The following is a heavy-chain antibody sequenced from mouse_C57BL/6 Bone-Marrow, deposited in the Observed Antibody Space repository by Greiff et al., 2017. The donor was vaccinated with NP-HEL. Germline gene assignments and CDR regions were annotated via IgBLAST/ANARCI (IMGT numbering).Heavy chain of an antibody. J-gene: IGHJ2*01. CDR2: IYPGSGST. Sequence: VQLQQPGAELVKPGASVKMSCKASGYTFTSYWITWVKQRPGQGLEWIGDIYPGSGSTNYNEKFKSKATLTVDTSSSTAYMQLSSLTSEDSAVYYCASTKFITTVVTDDWGQGTTLTVSS. CDR3: ASTKFITTVVTDD. D-gene: IGHD1-1*01. CDR1: GYTFTSYW. V-gene: IGHV1-55*01.